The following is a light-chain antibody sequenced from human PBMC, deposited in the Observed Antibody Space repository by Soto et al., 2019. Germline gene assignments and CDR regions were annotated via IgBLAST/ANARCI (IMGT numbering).Light chain of an antibody. CDR3: QQYNNWPPCT. V-gene: IGKV3-15*01. CDR1: QSVSSN. CDR2: DAS. Sequence: ETVMTQSPATLSVSPGERATLSCRASQSVSSNLAWYQQKPGQAPRLLISDASTRATGIPARFSGSGSGTEFTPTISSLQSEDFSVDYCQQYNNWPPCTFGQGTKLEIK. J-gene: IGKJ2*02.